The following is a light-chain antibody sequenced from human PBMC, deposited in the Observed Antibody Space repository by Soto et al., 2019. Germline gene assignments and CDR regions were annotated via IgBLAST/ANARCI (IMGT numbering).Light chain of an antibody. Sequence: DIQMTQSPSTLSASVGDRVTITCRASQSLGIWLAWHQQKPGKAPKLLIYDASTLKSGVPSRFSGSGSGTKFTLTISSLQPDDFATYYCQEYNSYSGTFGPGTKVEV. CDR3: QEYNSYSGT. CDR2: DAS. CDR1: QSLGIW. J-gene: IGKJ1*01. V-gene: IGKV1-5*01.